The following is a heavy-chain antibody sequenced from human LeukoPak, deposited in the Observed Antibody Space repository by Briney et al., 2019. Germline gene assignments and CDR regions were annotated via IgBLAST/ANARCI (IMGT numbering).Heavy chain of an antibody. V-gene: IGHV3-66*01. CDR3: AREKHGAGWADAFDI. Sequence: GGSLRLSCAASGFTVSSNYMSWVRQAPGKGLEWVSVIYSGGSTYYADSVKGRFTISRDNSKNTLYLQMNSLRAEDTAVYYCAREKHGAGWADAFDIWGQGTMVTVSS. D-gene: IGHD1-26*01. CDR1: GFTVSSNY. J-gene: IGHJ3*02. CDR2: IYSGGST.